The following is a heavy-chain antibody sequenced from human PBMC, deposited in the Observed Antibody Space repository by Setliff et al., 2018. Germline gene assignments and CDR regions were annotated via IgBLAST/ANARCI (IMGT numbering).Heavy chain of an antibody. CDR3: ARGVTSGGYWGQSYHYLDV. D-gene: IGHD3-22*01. J-gene: IGHJ6*03. CDR1: GGSISSSSYY. CDR2: MYASGTA. V-gene: IGHV4-61*09. Sequence: SETLSLTCTVSGGSISSSSYYWGWIRQPAVKGLEWIGHMYASGTAKYNPSLKTRVTISLDTSKNQFSLKLNSVTAADTAVYYCARGVTSGGYWGQSYHYLDVWGKGTTVTVSS.